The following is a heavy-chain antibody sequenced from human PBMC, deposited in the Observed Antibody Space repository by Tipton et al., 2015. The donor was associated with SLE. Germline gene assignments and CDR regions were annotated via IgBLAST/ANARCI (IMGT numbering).Heavy chain of an antibody. J-gene: IGHJ4*02. CDR2: IYSGGSI. Sequence: SLRLSCGASGFTVSSNYLTWVRQAPGKGLEWVSVIYSGGSIYYADSVKGRFTISRDNSKNMLYLEMDNLRAEDTALYYCARARQKGAINYYDRKFYFDYWGQGTLVTVSS. CDR1: GFTVSSNY. CDR3: ARARQKGAINYYDRKFYFDY. V-gene: IGHV3-66*01. D-gene: IGHD3-22*01.